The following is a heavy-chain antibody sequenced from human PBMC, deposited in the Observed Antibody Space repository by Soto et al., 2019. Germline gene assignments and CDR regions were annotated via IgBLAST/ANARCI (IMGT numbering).Heavy chain of an antibody. CDR3: ARDPITLVRGIKRGMDV. V-gene: IGHV4-31*03. Sequence: PSETLSLTCTVSGGSISSGAYYWSWIRQHPGKGLEWIGYIYYSGSTYYNPSLKSRVTISVDMSKNQLSLKLSSVTAADTAVYYCARDPITLVRGIKRGMDVWGQGTTVTVSS. CDR2: IYYSGST. D-gene: IGHD3-10*01. CDR1: GGSISSGAYY. J-gene: IGHJ6*02.